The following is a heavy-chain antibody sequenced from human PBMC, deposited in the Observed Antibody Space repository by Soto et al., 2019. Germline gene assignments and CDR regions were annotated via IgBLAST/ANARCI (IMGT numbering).Heavy chain of an antibody. CDR2: IYWDDDK. Sequence: QITLRESGPTVVKPTQTLTLTCTFSGFSLNTPGGGVGWIRQPPGKALEWVALIYWDDDKRYNPSLKRRLVITKDSSQNQVVLTMTNVDPVDTATYYCAHLVTADDSEYFDLWGQGTLVPVSP. J-gene: IGHJ4*02. CDR1: GFSLNTPGGG. CDR3: AHLVTADDSEYFDL. V-gene: IGHV2-5*02. D-gene: IGHD3-3*01.